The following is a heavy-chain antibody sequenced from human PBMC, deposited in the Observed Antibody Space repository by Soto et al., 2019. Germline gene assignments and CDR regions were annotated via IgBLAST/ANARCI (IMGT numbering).Heavy chain of an antibody. D-gene: IGHD5-12*01. Sequence: EVQLVESGGGLVQPGRSLRLSCAASGFTFDDYAMHWVRQAPGKGLEWVSGISWNSGSIGYADSVKGRFTISRDNAKNSLYLQMNSLRAEDTAVYYCARASATNGMDVWGQGTTVTVSS. CDR1: GFTFDDYA. CDR2: ISWNSGSI. J-gene: IGHJ6*02. CDR3: ARASATNGMDV. V-gene: IGHV3-9*01.